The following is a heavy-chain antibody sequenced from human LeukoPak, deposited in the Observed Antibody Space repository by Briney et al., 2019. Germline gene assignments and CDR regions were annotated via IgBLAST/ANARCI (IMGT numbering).Heavy chain of an antibody. D-gene: IGHD6-19*01. J-gene: IGHJ4*02. CDR2: INPSGGST. V-gene: IGHV1-46*01. CDR3: ARDRAVAGIPDY. CDR1: GYTFTSYY. Sequence: ASVKVSCKASGYTFTSYYMHWVRQAPGQGLEWMRIINPSGGSTSYAQKFQGRVTMTRDTSTSTVYMELSSLRSEDTAVYYCARDRAVAGIPDYWGQGTLVTVSS.